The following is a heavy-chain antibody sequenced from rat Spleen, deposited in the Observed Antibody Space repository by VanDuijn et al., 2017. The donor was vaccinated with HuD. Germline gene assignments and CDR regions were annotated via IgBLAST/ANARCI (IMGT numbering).Heavy chain of an antibody. Sequence: EVQLVESGGGLEQAGRSLKLSCAASGFTFSDYYMAWVRQGPTKGLEWVATISYDGLNTYYRDSVKGRFTISRDNAKSTLSLQMDSLRSEDTATYYCARRHYGYTDYFDYWGQGVMVTVSS. CDR2: ISYDGLNT. CDR1: GFTFSDYY. CDR3: ARRHYGYTDYFDY. J-gene: IGHJ2*01. D-gene: IGHD1-9*01. V-gene: IGHV5-7*01.